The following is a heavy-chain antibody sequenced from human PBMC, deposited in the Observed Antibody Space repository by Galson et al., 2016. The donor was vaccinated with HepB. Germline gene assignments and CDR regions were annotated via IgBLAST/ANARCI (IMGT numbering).Heavy chain of an antibody. J-gene: IGHJ6*02. V-gene: IGHV1-18*01. Sequence: SVKVSCKASGYTFTSYGISWVRQAPGQGLEWMGWISAYNGNTNYAQKLQGRVTMTRDTSISTAYMELSGLKSDDTAVYYCARVFTMVRGVTNTFYYYGMDVCGQGTAVTVSS. CDR3: ARVFTMVRGVTNTFYYYGMDV. CDR2: ISAYNGNT. CDR1: GYTFTSYG. D-gene: IGHD3-10*01.